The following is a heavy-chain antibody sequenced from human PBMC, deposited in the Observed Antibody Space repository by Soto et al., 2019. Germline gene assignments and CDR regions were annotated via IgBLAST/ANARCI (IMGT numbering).Heavy chain of an antibody. V-gene: IGHV1-18*01. Sequence: QVQLVQSGAEVQKPGASVKVSCKASGYTFTSYGISWVRQAPGQGLERMGWISAYNGNTNYAKNLQGKVTMTTYTSTSRAYMELRSLKSDDTAVYYCARFGTMTDWGQGTLVTVSS. CDR3: ARFGTMTD. CDR1: GYTFTSYG. CDR2: ISAYNGNT. J-gene: IGHJ4*02. D-gene: IGHD4-17*01.